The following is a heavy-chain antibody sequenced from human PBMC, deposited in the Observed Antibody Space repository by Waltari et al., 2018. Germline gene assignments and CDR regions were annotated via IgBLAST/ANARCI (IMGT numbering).Heavy chain of an antibody. J-gene: IGHJ4*02. V-gene: IGHV3-23*01. CDR3: AKRGGVAPGTGYFDY. Sequence: EVQLLESGGGLVQPGGSLRLSCSASGFTFSNYDISWVRQAPGGGLGWVAAITGSQSARPGITFYEESVKGRCTISRDNSRNTAYLQRNSLRVDDTAVYYCAKRGGVAPGTGYFDYWGQGAPVTVSS. CDR2: ITGSQSARPGIT. CDR1: GFTFSNYD. D-gene: IGHD3-9*01.